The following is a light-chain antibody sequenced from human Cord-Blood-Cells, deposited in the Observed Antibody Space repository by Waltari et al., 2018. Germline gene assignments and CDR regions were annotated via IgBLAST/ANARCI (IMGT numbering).Light chain of an antibody. V-gene: IGLV1-40*01. CDR2: GNS. CDR3: QSYDSSLSGNVV. J-gene: IGLJ2*01. CDR1: SSNIAAGYD. Sequence: QSVLTQPPSVSGAPGQRVTISCTGSSSNIAAGYDVHWYQQLPGTAPKPLIYGNSNRPSGVPDRFSGSKSGTSASLAITGLQAEDEADYYCQSYDSSLSGNVVFGGGTKLTVL.